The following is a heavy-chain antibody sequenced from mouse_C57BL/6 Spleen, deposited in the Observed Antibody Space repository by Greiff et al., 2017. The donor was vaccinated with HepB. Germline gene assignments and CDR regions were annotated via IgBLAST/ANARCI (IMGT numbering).Heavy chain of an antibody. J-gene: IGHJ4*01. CDR3: ARSTFYYAMDY. CDR1: GYTFTSDW. CDR2: IYPSDSYT. V-gene: IGHV1-69*01. Sequence: QVQLQQPGAELVMPGASVKLSCKASGYTFTSDWMHWVKQRPGQGLEWIGEIYPSDSYTNYNQKFKGKSTLTVDKSSSTAYMQISSLTSEDSAVCYCARSTFYYAMDYWGQGTSVTVSS.